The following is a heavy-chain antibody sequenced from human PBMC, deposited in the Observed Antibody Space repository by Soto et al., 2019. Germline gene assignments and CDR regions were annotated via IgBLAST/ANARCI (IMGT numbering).Heavy chain of an antibody. CDR3: AKGPSSGYGSSWFDY. V-gene: IGHV3-23*01. D-gene: IGHD6-13*01. CDR1: GFTFSSYA. J-gene: IGHJ4*02. CDR2: ISGDGGNT. Sequence: EVQLLESGGGLAQPGGSLRLSCAASGFTFSSYAMSWVRQAPGKGLEWVSLISGDGGNTYYADSVRGRFTISRDNSKNTLYLQTNSLRAEDTAIYYCAKGPSSGYGSSWFDYWGQGTLVTVSS.